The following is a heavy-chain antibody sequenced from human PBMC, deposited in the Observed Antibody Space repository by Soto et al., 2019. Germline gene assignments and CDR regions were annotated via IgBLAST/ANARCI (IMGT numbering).Heavy chain of an antibody. CDR1: GGCISSYY. CDR3: ARVGSADQDFDY. CDR2: IYYSGST. V-gene: IGHV4-59*01. D-gene: IGHD2-2*01. Sequence: SETLSLTCTVCGGCISSYYWNWIRQPPGKGLEWIGYIYYSGSTNYNPSLKSRVTISVDTSKNQLSLKLSSVTAADTAVYYCARVGSADQDFDYWGQGTLVTGSS. J-gene: IGHJ4*02.